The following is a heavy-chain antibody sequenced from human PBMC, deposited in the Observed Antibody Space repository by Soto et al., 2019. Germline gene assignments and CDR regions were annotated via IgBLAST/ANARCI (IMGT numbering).Heavy chain of an antibody. CDR1: GGTFSSYT. V-gene: IGHV1-69*02. D-gene: IGHD1-20*01. CDR2: IIPSLGIA. CDR3: ARGIPGHYSDYYYYYMDV. Sequence: QVQLGQSGAEVKKPGSSVKVSCKASGGTFSSYTLTWVRQAPGQGLEWMGRIIPSLGIANYAQKFQGRVTINADKSTSTAYMERSSLRSEDTAVYYCARGIPGHYSDYYYYYMDVWGEGTTVTV. J-gene: IGHJ6*03.